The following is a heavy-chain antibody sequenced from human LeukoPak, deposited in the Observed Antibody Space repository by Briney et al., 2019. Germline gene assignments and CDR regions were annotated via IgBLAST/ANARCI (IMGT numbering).Heavy chain of an antibody. CDR1: GFTFSSYS. D-gene: IGHD5-18*01. Sequence: PGGSLRLSCAASGFTFSSYSMNWVRQAPGKGLEWVSYISSSSSTIYYADSVKGRFTISRDNAKNSLYLQMNSLRAEDTAVYYCARDLSGGYSYAYCLDYWGQGTLVTVSS. V-gene: IGHV3-48*04. J-gene: IGHJ4*02. CDR3: ARDLSGGYSYAYCLDY. CDR2: ISSSSSTI.